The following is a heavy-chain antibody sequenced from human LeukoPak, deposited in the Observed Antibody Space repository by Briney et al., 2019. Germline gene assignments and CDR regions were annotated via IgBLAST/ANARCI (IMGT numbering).Heavy chain of an antibody. J-gene: IGHJ4*02. CDR2: IYHSGST. D-gene: IGHD5-12*01. CDR3: ARSPAGGSDFDY. CDR1: GGSISVSNC. V-gene: IGHV4-4*02. Sequence: SETLSLTCAVSGGSISVSNCWNWVRQPPGKGLEWIGEIYHSGSTNYNPSLKSRITISIAKSKNQFSLKLSSVTAADTAVYYCARSPAGGSDFDYWGQGTLVTVSS.